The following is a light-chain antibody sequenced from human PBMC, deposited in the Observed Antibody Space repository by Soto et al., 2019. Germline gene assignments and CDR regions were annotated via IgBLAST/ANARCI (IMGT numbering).Light chain of an antibody. CDR1: QSVSSSY. J-gene: IGKJ1*01. CDR3: QQYGSSPWT. Sequence: EIVLTQSPGTRSLSPGERATLSCRASQSVSSSYLAWYQQKPGQAPRLLIYGASSRATGIPDRFSGSGSGTDFTLTISRLEPEDFAVYYCQQYGSSPWTFGQGTK. V-gene: IGKV3-20*01. CDR2: GAS.